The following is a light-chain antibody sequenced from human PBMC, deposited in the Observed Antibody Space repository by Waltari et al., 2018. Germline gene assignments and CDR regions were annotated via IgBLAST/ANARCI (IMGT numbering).Light chain of an antibody. V-gene: IGLV1-44*01. Sequence: QSVLTQPPSASGTPGQRVTISCSGSSSNMRTNSAHWYQHIPGTAPRLLIYRDEHRPSGVPDRFSGSKSGTSASLAISGLQSEDEANYYCAAWDDNVHGPVFGGGTKLTVL. CDR1: SSNMRTNS. CDR2: RDE. J-gene: IGLJ3*02. CDR3: AAWDDNVHGPV.